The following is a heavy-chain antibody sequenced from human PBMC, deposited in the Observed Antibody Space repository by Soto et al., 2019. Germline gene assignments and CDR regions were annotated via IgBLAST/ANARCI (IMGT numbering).Heavy chain of an antibody. CDR3: ARDGFIAAAGIWSLNWFDP. Sequence: GASVKVSCKASGGTFSSYAISWVRQAPGQGLEWMGGIIPIFGTANYAQKFQGRVTITADESTSTAYMELSSLRSEDTAVYYCARDGFIAAAGIWSLNWFDPWGQGTLVTVSS. J-gene: IGHJ5*02. CDR2: IIPIFGTA. V-gene: IGHV1-69*13. D-gene: IGHD6-13*01. CDR1: GGTFSSYA.